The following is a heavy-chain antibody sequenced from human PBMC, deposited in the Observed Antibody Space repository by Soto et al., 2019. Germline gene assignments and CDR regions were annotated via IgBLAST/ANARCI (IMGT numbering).Heavy chain of an antibody. Sequence: EVQLVESGGGLVKPGGSLRLSCAASGFTFSSYSMNWVRQALGKGLEWVSSISSSSSYIYYADSVKGRFTISRDNAKNSLYLQMNSLRAEDTAVYYCARDFSPQYNWNYVILPWFDPWGQGTLVTVSS. CDR3: ARDFSPQYNWNYVILPWFDP. CDR1: GFTFSSYS. V-gene: IGHV3-21*01. J-gene: IGHJ5*02. D-gene: IGHD1-7*01. CDR2: ISSSSSYI.